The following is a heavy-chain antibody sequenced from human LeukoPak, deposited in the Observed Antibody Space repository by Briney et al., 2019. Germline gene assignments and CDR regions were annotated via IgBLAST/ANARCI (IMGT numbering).Heavy chain of an antibody. CDR2: IYYSGST. V-gene: IGHV4-59*01. CDR1: GGSISSYY. Sequence: PSETLSLTCTVSGGSISSYYWSWIRQPPGKGLEWIGYIYYSGSTNYNPSLKSRVTISVDTSKNQFSLKLSSVTAADTAVYYCARVVHRGIAIQGFDPWGQGTLVTVSS. D-gene: IGHD6-13*01. J-gene: IGHJ5*02. CDR3: ARVVHRGIAIQGFDP.